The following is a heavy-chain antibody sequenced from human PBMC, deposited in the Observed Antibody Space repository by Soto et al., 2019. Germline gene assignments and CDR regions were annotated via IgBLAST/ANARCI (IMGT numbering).Heavy chain of an antibody. CDR1: GASVSGQY. CDR2: IIPTGST. V-gene: IGHV4-34*01. CDR3: ARGGITMAWNYYYYGMDV. Sequence: SETLSLTCAVSGASVSGQYWSWIRQPPGKGLEWVGEIIPTGSTTYNPSLKSRLSFSLDTSKNHFPLNLSSVSVADTAVYYCARGGITMAWNYYYYGMDVWGQGTTVTVSS. J-gene: IGHJ6*02. D-gene: IGHD3-10*01.